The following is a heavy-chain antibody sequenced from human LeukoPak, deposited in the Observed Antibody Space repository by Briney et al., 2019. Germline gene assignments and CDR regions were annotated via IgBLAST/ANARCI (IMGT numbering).Heavy chain of an antibody. CDR1: GYTFTSSY. CDR2: INPSSGNT. CDR3: ARDPGYDTSGYYYGYFDY. V-gene: IGHV1-46*01. J-gene: IGHJ4*02. D-gene: IGHD3-22*01. Sequence: GASVKVSCKASGYTFTSSYMHWVRQAPGQGLEWMGIINPSSGNTTYAQKFQGRVTMTRDMSTSTVYMELSSLRSEDTAVYYCARDPGYDTSGYYYGYFDYWGLGTLVTVSS.